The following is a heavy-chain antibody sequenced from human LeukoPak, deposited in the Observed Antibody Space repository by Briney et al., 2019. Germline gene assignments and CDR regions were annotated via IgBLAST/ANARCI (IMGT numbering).Heavy chain of an antibody. Sequence: PGGSLRLSCAAPGFTFSTYAMTWVRQAPGKGLQWVSGISGSGASTYYADSVKGRFTISRDNSKNTLYLQIDDLRADDTAVYHCAKGASSGWLLYWFAPWGQGTLVTVSS. V-gene: IGHV3-23*01. CDR1: GFTFSTYA. CDR2: ISGSGAST. CDR3: AKGASSGWLLYWFAP. J-gene: IGHJ5*02. D-gene: IGHD6-19*01.